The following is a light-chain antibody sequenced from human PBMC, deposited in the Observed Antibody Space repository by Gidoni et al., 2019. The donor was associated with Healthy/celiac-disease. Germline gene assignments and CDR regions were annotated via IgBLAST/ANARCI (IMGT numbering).Light chain of an antibody. CDR1: SSDVGVYNY. CDR3: SSYAGSNNLV. Sequence: QSALTQPPSASGSPGRSVTISCTGTSSDVGVYNYVSWYQQHPGKAPKVMIYEVSKRPSGVPDRFSGSKSGNTASLTVSGLQAEDEADYYCSSYAGSNNLVFGGGTKLTVL. J-gene: IGLJ2*01. V-gene: IGLV2-8*01. CDR2: EVS.